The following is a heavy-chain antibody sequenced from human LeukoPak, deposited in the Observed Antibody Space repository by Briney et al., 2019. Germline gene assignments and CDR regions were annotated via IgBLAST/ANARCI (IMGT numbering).Heavy chain of an antibody. CDR3: AAGNYDILTAQTYYYMDV. Sequence: SVKVSCKASGGTFSSYTISWVRQAPGQGLEWMGMIIPLLGIPNYAQKFQGRLTITADKSTSTVYMELGSLRSDDTAVYYCAAGNYDILTAQTYYYMDVWGKGTTVTVSS. D-gene: IGHD3-9*01. J-gene: IGHJ6*03. CDR1: GGTFSSYT. CDR2: IIPLLGIP. V-gene: IGHV1-69*02.